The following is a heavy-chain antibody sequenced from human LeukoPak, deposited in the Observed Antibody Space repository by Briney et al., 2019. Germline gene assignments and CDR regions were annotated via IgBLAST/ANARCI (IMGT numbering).Heavy chain of an antibody. CDR2: INHSGST. Sequence: SETLSLTCAVCGGSFSGYYWSWIRQPPGKGLEWIGEINHSGSTNYNPSLKSRVTISVDTSKNQFSLKLSSVTAADTAVYYCAAYYDILTGPYYFDYWGQGTLVTVSS. J-gene: IGHJ4*02. CDR3: AAYYDILTGPYYFDY. D-gene: IGHD3-9*01. CDR1: GGSFSGYY. V-gene: IGHV4-34*01.